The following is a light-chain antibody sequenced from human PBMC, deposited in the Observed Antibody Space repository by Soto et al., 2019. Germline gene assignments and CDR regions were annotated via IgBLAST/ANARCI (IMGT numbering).Light chain of an antibody. CDR2: GSA. Sequence: EIVMTQSPATLSVSPGERATLSCRASQSVFSSLAWYQQRPGQAPRLLIYGSATRATGIPDRFSGSGSGTEFTLTISSLQSEDSAVYYFQQYHSCPAFGQGTKVDIK. CDR1: QSVFSS. V-gene: IGKV3-15*01. J-gene: IGKJ1*01. CDR3: QQYHSCPA.